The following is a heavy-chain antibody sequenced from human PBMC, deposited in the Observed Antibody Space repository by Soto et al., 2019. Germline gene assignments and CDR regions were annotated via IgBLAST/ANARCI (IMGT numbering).Heavy chain of an antibody. Sequence: GGSLRLSCAASGFTFTAYAMSWVRQAPGKGLEWVSAISGSGGSTYYVDSVKGRFTISRDNSKSTLYLQLNSLRAEDMALYYCAKEQQVVPYYYYGMDVWGQGTTVTVSS. CDR2: ISGSGGST. V-gene: IGHV3-23*01. J-gene: IGHJ6*02. D-gene: IGHD6-6*01. CDR3: AKEQQVVPYYYYGMDV. CDR1: GFTFTAYA.